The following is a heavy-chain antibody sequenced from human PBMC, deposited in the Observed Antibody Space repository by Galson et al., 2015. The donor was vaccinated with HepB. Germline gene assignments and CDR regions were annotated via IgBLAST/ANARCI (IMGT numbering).Heavy chain of an antibody. V-gene: IGHV1-46*01. CDR3: ARDSPGGGYSSSPPYYYGMDV. CDR1: GYTFTSYY. D-gene: IGHD6-13*01. Sequence: SVKVSCKASGYTFTSYYMHWVRQAPGQGLEWMGIINPSGGSTSYAQKFQGRVTMTRDTSTSTVYMELSSLRSEDTAVYYCARDSPGGGYSSSPPYYYGMDVWGQGTTVTVSS. J-gene: IGHJ6*02. CDR2: INPSGGST.